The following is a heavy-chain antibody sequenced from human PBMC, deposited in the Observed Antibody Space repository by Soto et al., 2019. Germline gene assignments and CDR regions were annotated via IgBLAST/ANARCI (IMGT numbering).Heavy chain of an antibody. V-gene: IGHV1-2*04. CDR3: ARDSSRLWCHYASGSAEAFDI. CDR1: GYTFTGYY. J-gene: IGHJ3*02. D-gene: IGHD3-10*01. CDR2: INPNTGGT. Sequence: QMQLVQSGAEVKKPGASMKVSCKASGYTFTGYYMHWVRQAPGQGLEWMGWINPNTGGTNYAQKFKGWVAMTRDTSISTACMELSRLRSDDTAVYYCARDSSRLWCHYASGSAEAFDIWGQGTMVTVSS.